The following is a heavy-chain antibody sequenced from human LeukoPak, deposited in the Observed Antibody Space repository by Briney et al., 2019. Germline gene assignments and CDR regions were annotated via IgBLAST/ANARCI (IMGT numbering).Heavy chain of an antibody. J-gene: IGHJ4*02. CDR1: GFTFDDHG. CDR2: ISWSSGII. D-gene: IGHD3-10*01. V-gene: IGHV3-9*01. CDR3: ARVRVGAYDFEY. Sequence: GGSLRLSCAASGFTFDDHGMHWVRQAPGKGLEWVSGISWSSGIIGYADSVKGRFTISRDNAKNTLYLQMNSLRAEDTAVYYCARVRVGAYDFEYWGQGTLVTVSS.